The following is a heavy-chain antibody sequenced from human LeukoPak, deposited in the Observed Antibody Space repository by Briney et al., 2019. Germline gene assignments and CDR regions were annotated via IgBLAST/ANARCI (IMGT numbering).Heavy chain of an antibody. CDR3: TRAAGRYYDSSGYYGVRYYFDY. CDR2: IRSKAYGGTT. Sequence: GGSLRLSCTASGFTFGDYAMSWFRQAPGKGLEWVGFIRSKAYGGTTEYAASVKGRFTISRDDSKSIAYLQMNSLKTEDTAVYYCTRAAGRYYDSSGYYGVRYYFDYWGQGTLVTVSS. CDR1: GFTFGDYA. J-gene: IGHJ4*02. V-gene: IGHV3-49*03. D-gene: IGHD3-22*01.